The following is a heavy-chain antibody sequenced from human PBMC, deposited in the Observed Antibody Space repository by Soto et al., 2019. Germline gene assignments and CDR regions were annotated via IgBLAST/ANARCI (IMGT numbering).Heavy chain of an antibody. CDR1: GYTFTSYD. CDR3: ARWPDGYYYYGMDV. Sequence: ASVKVSCKASGYTFTSYDINWVRQATGQGLEWMGWMNPNSGSTGYAQKFQGRVTMTRNTSISTAYMELSSLRSEDTAVYYCARWPDGYYYYGMDVWGQGTTVTVSS. CDR2: MNPNSGST. V-gene: IGHV1-8*01. J-gene: IGHJ6*02.